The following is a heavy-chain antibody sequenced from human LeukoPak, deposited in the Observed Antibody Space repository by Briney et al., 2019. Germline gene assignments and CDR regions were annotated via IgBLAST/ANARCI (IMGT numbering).Heavy chain of an antibody. CDR2: INHSGST. D-gene: IGHD2-21*02. CDR3: ARDTGPTAWYFDL. J-gene: IGHJ2*01. Sequence: SETLSLTCTVSGGSISSSSYYWSWIRQPPGKGLEWIGEINHSGSTNYNPSLKSRVTISVDTSKNQFSLKLSSVTAADTAVYYCARDTGPTAWYFDLWGRGTLVTVSS. V-gene: IGHV4-39*07. CDR1: GGSISSSSYY.